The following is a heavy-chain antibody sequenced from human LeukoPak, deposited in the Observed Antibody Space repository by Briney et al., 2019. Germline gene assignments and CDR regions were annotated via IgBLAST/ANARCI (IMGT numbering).Heavy chain of an antibody. CDR1: GYSISSGYY. Sequence: SETLSLTCTVSGYSISSGYYWGWIRQPPGKGLEWIGSIYHSGSTYYNPSLKSRVTISVDTSKNQFSLKLSSVTAADTAVYYCACHRYYYDSSGYYNGGAFDIWGQGTMVTVSS. J-gene: IGHJ3*02. D-gene: IGHD3-22*01. V-gene: IGHV4-38-2*02. CDR2: IYHSGST. CDR3: ACHRYYYDSSGYYNGGAFDI.